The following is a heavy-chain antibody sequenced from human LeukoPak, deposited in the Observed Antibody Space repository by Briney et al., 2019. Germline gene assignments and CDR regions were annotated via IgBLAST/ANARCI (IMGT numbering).Heavy chain of an antibody. CDR3: GSSHYYYYMDV. J-gene: IGHJ6*03. CDR1: GGTFSSYA. D-gene: IGHD6-19*01. Sequence: ASVKVSCKASGGTFSSYAISWVRQAPGQGLEWIGGIIPIFGTANYAQKFQGRVTITTDESTSTAYMELSSLRSEDTAVYYCGSSHYYYYMDVWGKGTTVTVSS. CDR2: IIPIFGTA. V-gene: IGHV1-69*05.